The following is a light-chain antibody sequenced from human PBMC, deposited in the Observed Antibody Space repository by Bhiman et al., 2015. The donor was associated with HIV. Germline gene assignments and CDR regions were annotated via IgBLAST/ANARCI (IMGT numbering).Light chain of an antibody. Sequence: QSALTQPASVSGSPGQSITISCTGTSSDVGGYNYVSWFQQHPNKAPKLMIYDVSNRPSGVSNRFSGSKSGNTASLTISGLQADDEADYYCSSYTSSSTYVFGTGTKVTV. V-gene: IGLV2-14*03. CDR2: DVS. CDR3: SSYTSSSTYV. CDR1: SSDVGGYNY. J-gene: IGLJ1*01.